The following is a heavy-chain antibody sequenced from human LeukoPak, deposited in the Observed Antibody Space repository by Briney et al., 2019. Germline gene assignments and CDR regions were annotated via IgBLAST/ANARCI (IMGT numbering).Heavy chain of an antibody. D-gene: IGHD4-11*01. V-gene: IGHV3-23*01. CDR3: AKGLQGYSSSWFDP. Sequence: GGSLRLSCAASGFTFSSYAMSWVRQAPGKGLEWVSGISGSGGSTYYADSVKGRFTISRDNSKDTLYLQMNSLRAEDTAVYYCAKGLQGYSSSWFDPWGQGTLVTVSS. J-gene: IGHJ5*02. CDR1: GFTFSSYA. CDR2: ISGSGGST.